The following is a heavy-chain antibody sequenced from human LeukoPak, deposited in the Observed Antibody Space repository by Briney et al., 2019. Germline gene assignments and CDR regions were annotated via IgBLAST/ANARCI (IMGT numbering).Heavy chain of an antibody. CDR3: ARGAIVGAVMAAIDY. J-gene: IGHJ4*02. CDR2: IYYSGST. V-gene: IGHV4-59*08. Sequence: SETLSLTCTVSGGSISSYYWSWIRQPPGKGLEWIGYIYYSGSTNYNPSLKSRVTISVDTSKNQFSLKLSSVTAADTAVYYCARGAIVGAVMAAIDYWGQGTLVTVSS. CDR1: GGSISSYY. D-gene: IGHD1-26*01.